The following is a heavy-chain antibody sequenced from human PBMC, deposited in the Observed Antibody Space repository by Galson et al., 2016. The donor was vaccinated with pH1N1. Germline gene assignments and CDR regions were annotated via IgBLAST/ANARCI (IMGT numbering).Heavy chain of an antibody. CDR3: AHGPYSSSSVGDWGY. CDR2: IYWDGDK. J-gene: IGHJ4*02. CDR1: GFSSTTTGVY. V-gene: IGHV2-5*02. Sequence: PALVKPTQTLTLTCTFSGFSSTTTGVYVGWIRQPPGKAREWLAVIYWDGDKRYSPSLENRVTIAQVTSKNQVVLTVSNMSPGDTATYYCAHGPYSSSSVGDWGYWGQGTPVSVSS. D-gene: IGHD6-6*01.